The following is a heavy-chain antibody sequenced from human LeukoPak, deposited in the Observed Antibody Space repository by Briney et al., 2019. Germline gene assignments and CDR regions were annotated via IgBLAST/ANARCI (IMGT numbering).Heavy chain of an antibody. J-gene: IGHJ5*02. D-gene: IGHD2-2*01. CDR3: ARGRYCSSTSCYENWFDP. CDR1: GGTFGSYA. V-gene: IGHV1-69*05. CDR2: IIPIFGTA. Sequence: SVKVSCKASGGTFGSYAISWVRQAPGQGLEWMGGIIPIFGTANYAQKFQGRVTITTDESTSTAYMELSSLRSEDTAVYYCARGRYCSSTSCYENWFDPWGQGTLVTVSS.